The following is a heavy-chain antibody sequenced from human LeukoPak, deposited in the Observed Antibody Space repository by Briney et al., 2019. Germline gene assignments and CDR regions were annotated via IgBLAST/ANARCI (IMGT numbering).Heavy chain of an antibody. CDR2: FDPEDGET. CDR1: GYTLTELS. CDR3: ATDPITMVRGHYYYYYGMDV. V-gene: IGHV1-24*01. D-gene: IGHD3-10*01. Sequence: EASVKVSCKVSGYTLTELSMHWVRQAPGKGLEWMGGFDPEDGETIYAQKFQDRVTMTEDTSTDTAYMELSSLRSEDTAVYYCATDPITMVRGHYYYYYGMDVWGQGTTVTVSS. J-gene: IGHJ6*02.